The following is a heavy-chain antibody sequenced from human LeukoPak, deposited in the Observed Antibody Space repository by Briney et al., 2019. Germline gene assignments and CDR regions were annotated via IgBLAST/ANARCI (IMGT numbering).Heavy chain of an antibody. Sequence: GGSLRLSCAASGFTFSDHYMDWVRQAPGEGLEWVGRIRKKANGYTTEYAASVKGRFTISRDDSKNSLHLQMNSLRTEDTAVYYCARGYYDILTGHHTFDYWGQGILVTVSS. CDR1: GFTFSDHY. CDR3: ARGYYDILTGHHTFDY. V-gene: IGHV3-72*01. D-gene: IGHD3-9*01. CDR2: IRKKANGYTT. J-gene: IGHJ4*02.